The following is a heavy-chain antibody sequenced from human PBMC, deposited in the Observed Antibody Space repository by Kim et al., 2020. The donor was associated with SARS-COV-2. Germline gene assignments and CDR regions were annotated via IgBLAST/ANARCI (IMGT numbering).Heavy chain of an antibody. CDR1: GSSISGYY. D-gene: IGHD4-17*01. J-gene: IGHJ4*02. CDR2: IYYGGST. Sequence: SETLSLTCSVSGSSISGYYWSWIRQPPGKGLEWIAYIYYGGSTNYKPSLKSRVTISVDTSKNQLSLNVRPVTAADTAVYYCARGGTVGYFDSWGQGTLVTVSS. V-gene: IGHV4-59*01. CDR3: ARGGTVGYFDS.